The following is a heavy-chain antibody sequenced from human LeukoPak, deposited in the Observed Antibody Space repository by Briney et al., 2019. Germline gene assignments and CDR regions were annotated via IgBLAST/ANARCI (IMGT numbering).Heavy chain of an antibody. J-gene: IGHJ4*02. V-gene: IGHV4-34*01. CDR2: INHSGST. Sequence: SETLSLTCAVYGGSFSGYYWSWIRQPPGKGLEWIGEINHSGSTNYNPSLKSRVTISVDTSKNQFSLKLSSVTAADTAVYYCARRRVVTAWFDYWLQGTLVSVCS. CDR3: ARRRVVTAWFDY. D-gene: IGHD2-21*02. CDR1: GGSFSGYY.